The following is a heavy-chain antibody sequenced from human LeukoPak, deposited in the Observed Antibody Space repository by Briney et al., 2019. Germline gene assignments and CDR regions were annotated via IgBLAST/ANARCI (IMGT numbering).Heavy chain of an antibody. CDR1: GFTFSSYS. D-gene: IGHD3-22*01. V-gene: IGHV3-48*01. CDR2: ISSSSSTI. J-gene: IGHJ4*02. Sequence: GGSLRLSCAASGFTFSSYSMNWVRQAPGKGLEWVSYISSSSSTIYYADSVKGRFTISRDNAKNSLYLQMNSLRAEDTAVYYCAKGEVSSDSQAFDYWGQGTLVTVSS. CDR3: AKGEVSSDSQAFDY.